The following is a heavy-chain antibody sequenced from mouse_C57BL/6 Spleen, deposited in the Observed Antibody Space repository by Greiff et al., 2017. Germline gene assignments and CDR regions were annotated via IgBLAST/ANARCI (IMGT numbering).Heavy chain of an antibody. V-gene: IGHV1-52*01. Sequence: QVQLQQPGAELVRPGSSVKLSCKASGYTFTSYWMHWVKQRPIQGLEWIGNIDPSDSDTHYSQKFKDKATLTVDKSSSTAYMQLSSLTSEDSAVYYCARRATTVVATDYYAMDYWGQGTSVTVSS. CDR3: ARRATTVVATDYYAMDY. CDR2: IDPSDSDT. J-gene: IGHJ4*01. D-gene: IGHD1-1*01. CDR1: GYTFTSYW.